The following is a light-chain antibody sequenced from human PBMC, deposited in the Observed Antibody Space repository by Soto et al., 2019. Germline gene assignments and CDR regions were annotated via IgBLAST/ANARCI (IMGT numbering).Light chain of an antibody. CDR1: QSVSSN. CDR2: DAS. V-gene: IGKV3-15*01. CDR3: QQYNNWPWT. Sequence: EIVLTQSPATLSVSPGERATLSCRASQSVSSNLAWYQKNPGQAPRLLIYDASTRATGFPARFSGSGSGTEFTLTISSLQSEDFAVYYCQQYNNWPWTFGQGTKVEIK. J-gene: IGKJ1*01.